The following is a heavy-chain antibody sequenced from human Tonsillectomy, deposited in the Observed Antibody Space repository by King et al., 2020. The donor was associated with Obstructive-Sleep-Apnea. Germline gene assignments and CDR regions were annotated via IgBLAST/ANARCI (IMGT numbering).Heavy chain of an antibody. CDR1: GFTFSSSW. V-gene: IGHV3-7*01. CDR2: VKQDGSEE. J-gene: IGHJ4*02. Sequence: VQLVESGGGLVQPGGSLRLSCAASGFTFSSSWMNWVRQAPGKGLEWVANVKQDGSEEYYVGSVKGRFTISRDNAKNSLYLQMNSLRAEDTAVYYCARSISPGYSGTPAGYWGQGTLVTVSS. CDR3: ARSISPGYSGTPAGY. D-gene: IGHD5-12*01.